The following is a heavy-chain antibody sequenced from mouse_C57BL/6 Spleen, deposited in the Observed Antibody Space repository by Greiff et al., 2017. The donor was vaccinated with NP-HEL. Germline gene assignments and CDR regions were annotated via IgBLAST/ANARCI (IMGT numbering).Heavy chain of an antibody. J-gene: IGHJ1*03. D-gene: IGHD1-1*01. V-gene: IGHV14-3*01. CDR1: GFNIKNTY. Sequence: EVQLQQSVAELVRPGASVKLSCTASGFNIKNTYMHWVKQRPEQGLEWIGRIDPANGNTKYAPKFQGKATITADTSSNTAYLQLSSLTSEDTAIYYCARYNYGSGTHWYFDVWGTGTTVTVSS. CDR2: IDPANGNT. CDR3: ARYNYGSGTHWYFDV.